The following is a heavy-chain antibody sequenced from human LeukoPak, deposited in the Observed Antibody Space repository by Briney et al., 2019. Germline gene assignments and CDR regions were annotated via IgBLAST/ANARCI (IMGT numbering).Heavy chain of an antibody. CDR3: TRGHWGLQS. Sequence: PSETLSLTCTVSGASVTDYYWSWIRQSPGKGLEWISYIHHSGNSDYNPSLRSRVTTSLDTTKNQFSLNLISVTAADTAVYYCTRGHWGLQSWSQGTLVTVSS. CDR1: GASVTDYY. J-gene: IGHJ5*02. D-gene: IGHD7-27*01. CDR2: IHHSGNS. V-gene: IGHV4-59*02.